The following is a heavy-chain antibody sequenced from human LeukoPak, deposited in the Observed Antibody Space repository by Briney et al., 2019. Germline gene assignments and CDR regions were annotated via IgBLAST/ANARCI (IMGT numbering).Heavy chain of an antibody. D-gene: IGHD2-21*02. CDR1: GDSISTYF. J-gene: IGHJ4*02. V-gene: IGHV4-59*01. CDR3: AREAYCGGDCYSGFDY. Sequence: SETLSLTCTVSGDSISTYFWSWIRQPPGKGLQWIGYIYYSGSTNHNPSLKSRVTIPVDPSKNQFSLKLSSVTAADTAVYYCAREAYCGGDCYSGFDYWGQGTLVTVSS. CDR2: IYYSGST.